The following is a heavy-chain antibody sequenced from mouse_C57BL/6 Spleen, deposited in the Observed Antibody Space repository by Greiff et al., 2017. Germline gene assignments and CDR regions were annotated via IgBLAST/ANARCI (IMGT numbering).Heavy chain of an antibody. CDR2: IYPRDGST. J-gene: IGHJ4*01. V-gene: IGHV1-78*01. CDR3: ALSGPLYYYAMDY. Sequence: VQLQQSDAELVKPGASVKISCKVSGYTFTDHTIHWMKQRPEQGLEWIGYIYPRDGSTKYNEKFKGKATLTADKSSSTAYMQLKSLPSEDSAVYFCALSGPLYYYAMDYWGQGTSVTVSS. D-gene: IGHD3-2*02. CDR1: GYTFTDHT.